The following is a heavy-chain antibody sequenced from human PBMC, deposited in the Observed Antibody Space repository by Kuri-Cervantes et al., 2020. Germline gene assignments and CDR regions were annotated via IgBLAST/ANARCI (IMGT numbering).Heavy chain of an antibody. CDR2: IWYDGSNK. CDR1: GFTFSYYG. D-gene: IGHD6-13*01. J-gene: IGHJ3*02. V-gene: IGHV3-33*01. CDR3: ARERRASSSLPYDAFDI. Sequence: LSLTCAASGFTFSYYGMHWVRQAPGKGLEWVAVIWYDGSNKYYADSVKGRFTTSRDNSKNTLYLQMNSLRAEDTAVYYCARERRASSSLPYDAFDIWGQGTMVTVSS.